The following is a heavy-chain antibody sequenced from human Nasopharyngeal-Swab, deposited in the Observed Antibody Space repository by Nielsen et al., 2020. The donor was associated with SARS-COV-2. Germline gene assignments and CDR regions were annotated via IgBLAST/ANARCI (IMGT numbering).Heavy chain of an antibody. CDR1: GYTFTSYA. CDR2: INAGDGNT. CDR3: ARDQVVRGVIITTTYGMDV. Sequence: VKVSCKASGYTFTSYAMHWVRQAPGQRLEWMGWINAGDGNTKYSQKFQGRVTITRDTSASTAYMELSSLRSEDTAVYYCARDQVVRGVIITTTYGMDVWGQGTTVTVSS. D-gene: IGHD3-10*01. V-gene: IGHV1-3*01. J-gene: IGHJ6*02.